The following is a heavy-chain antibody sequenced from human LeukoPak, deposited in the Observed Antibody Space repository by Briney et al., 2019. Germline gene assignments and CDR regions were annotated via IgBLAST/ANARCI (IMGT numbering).Heavy chain of an antibody. J-gene: IGHJ4*02. CDR3: ARGEGSSWPLDY. V-gene: IGHV3-30-3*01. Sequence: QPGGSLRLSCAASGFTFSSYAMSWVRQAPGKGLEWVAVISYDGSNKYYADSVKGRFTISRDNSKNTLYLQMNSLRAEDTAVYYCARGEGSSWPLDYWGQGTLVTVSS. CDR1: GFTFSSYA. CDR2: ISYDGSNK. D-gene: IGHD6-13*01.